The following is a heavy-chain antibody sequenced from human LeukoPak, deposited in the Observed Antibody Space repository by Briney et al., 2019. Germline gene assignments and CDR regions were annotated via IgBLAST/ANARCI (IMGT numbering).Heavy chain of an antibody. CDR3: AREGFDDYGGKGPFDY. CDR2: ISSNGGST. V-gene: IGHV3-64*01. CDR1: GFTFSSYA. J-gene: IGHJ4*02. Sequence: GGSLRLSCAASGFTFSSYAMHWVRQAPGKGLEYVSAISSNGGSTYYVNSVKGRFTISRDNSKNTLYLQMGSLRAEDMAVYYCAREGFDDYGGKGPFDYWGQGTLVTVSS. D-gene: IGHD4-23*01.